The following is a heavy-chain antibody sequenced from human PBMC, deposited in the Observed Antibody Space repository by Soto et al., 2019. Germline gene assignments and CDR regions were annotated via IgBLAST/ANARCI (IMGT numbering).Heavy chain of an antibody. CDR3: ASQHYYDSSGYYVVY. CDR2: IHYSGST. V-gene: IGHV4-39*01. Sequence: SETLSLTCTVSGASIRSSAYWGWIRQPPGKGLEWIGNIHYSGSTYYDSSLQSRVTISIDTSKNQFSLKLSSVTATDTAVYYCASQHYYDSSGYYVVYWGQGTLVTVSS. CDR1: GASIRSSAY. D-gene: IGHD3-22*01. J-gene: IGHJ4*02.